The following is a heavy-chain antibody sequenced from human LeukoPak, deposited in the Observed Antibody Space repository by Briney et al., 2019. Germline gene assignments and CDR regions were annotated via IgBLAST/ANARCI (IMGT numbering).Heavy chain of an antibody. D-gene: IGHD1-7*01. CDR2: IRYDGSDK. V-gene: IGHV3-30*02. Sequence: GGSLRLSCAASGFTFSSYCMHWVRQAPGKGLEWVAFIRYDGSDKDYVDSVKARFTISRDNCKNTLYLQMNSLRAEDTAVYYCAKARDKGNYYFDYWGQGTVVTVSS. CDR3: AKARDKGNYYFDY. CDR1: GFTFSSYC. J-gene: IGHJ4*02.